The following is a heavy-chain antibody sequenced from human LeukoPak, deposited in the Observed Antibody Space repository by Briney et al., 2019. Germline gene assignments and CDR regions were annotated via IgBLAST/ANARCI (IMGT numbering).Heavy chain of an antibody. CDR1: GFTFSSYG. CDR2: ISYDGSNK. J-gene: IGHJ4*02. D-gene: IGHD1-26*01. V-gene: IGHV3-30*03. CDR3: ARDVTHSGSYFDY. Sequence: PGGSLRLSCAASGFTFSSYGMHWVRQAPGKGLEWVAVISYDGSNKYYADSVKGRFTISRDNSKNTLYLQMNSLRAEDTAVYYCARDVTHSGSYFDYWGQGTLVTVSS.